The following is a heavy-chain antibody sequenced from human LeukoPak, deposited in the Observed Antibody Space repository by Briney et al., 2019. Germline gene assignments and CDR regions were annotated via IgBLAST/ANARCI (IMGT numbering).Heavy chain of an antibody. J-gene: IGHJ4*02. CDR3: ARDLTDGGNPFDY. D-gene: IGHD4-23*01. CDR2: ISSSSSYM. V-gene: IGHV3-21*01. Sequence: GGSLRLSCAASGFTFNTYSMNWVRQAPGKGLEWVSSISSSSSYMSHADAVKGRFTISRDNAKNSLYLQMNSLRVEDTAVYYCARDLTDGGNPFDYWGQGTLVTVSS. CDR1: GFTFNTYS.